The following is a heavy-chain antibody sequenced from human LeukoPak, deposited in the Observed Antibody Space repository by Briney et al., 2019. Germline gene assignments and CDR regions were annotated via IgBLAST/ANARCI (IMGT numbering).Heavy chain of an antibody. V-gene: IGHV3-23*01. Sequence: GGSLRLSCVGSGFTFSRSAMSWVRLAPGKGLEWVSGISGSGGHTYYTDSVKGRFTISRDNSKTTVSLQMNSLTTDDTAVYYCAREGRLTVAAVVVENYFDFWGQGTPVIVSA. D-gene: IGHD3-22*01. J-gene: IGHJ4*02. CDR2: ISGSGGHT. CDR1: GFTFSRSA. CDR3: AREGRLTVAAVVVENYFDF.